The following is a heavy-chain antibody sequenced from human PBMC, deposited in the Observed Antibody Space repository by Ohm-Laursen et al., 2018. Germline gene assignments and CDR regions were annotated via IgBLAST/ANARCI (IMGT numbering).Heavy chain of an antibody. V-gene: IGHV3-7*01. Sequence: SLRLSCAASGFTFSNYWMSWVRQTPGKGLEWVANIKQDGGEKNFADSVKGRFTISRDNAKNSLYLQMNSLRAEDTAVYYCARDDVVVVPAAPYYYGMDVWGQGTTVTVSS. CDR2: IKQDGGEK. J-gene: IGHJ6*02. D-gene: IGHD2-2*01. CDR1: GFTFSNYW. CDR3: ARDDVVVVPAAPYYYGMDV.